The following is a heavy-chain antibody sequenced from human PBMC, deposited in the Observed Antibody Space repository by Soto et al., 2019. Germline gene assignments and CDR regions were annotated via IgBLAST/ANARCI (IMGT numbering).Heavy chain of an antibody. CDR1: GGSFSGYY. CDR3: ARCPLSPPFYYGSHPRASWFDP. D-gene: IGHD3-10*01. CDR2: INHSGST. Sequence: QVQLQQWGAGLLKPSETLSLTCAVYGGSFSGYYWSWIRQPPGKGLEWIGEINHSGSTNYNPSLKSRVTISVDTSKNQFSLKLSSVTAADTAVYYCARCPLSPPFYYGSHPRASWFDPWGQGTLVTVSS. J-gene: IGHJ5*02. V-gene: IGHV4-34*01.